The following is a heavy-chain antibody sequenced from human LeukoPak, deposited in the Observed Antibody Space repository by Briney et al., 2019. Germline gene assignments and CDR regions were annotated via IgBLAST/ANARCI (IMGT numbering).Heavy chain of an antibody. J-gene: IGHJ4*02. D-gene: IGHD3-9*01. CDR1: GFNFNVYA. CDR2: IRSKTNDYAT. Sequence: GGSLRLSCGASGFNFNVYAMHWVRQAPGKGLEWVGRIRSKTNDYATEYGASVKGRFVISRDDSKNTMYLEMNSLKTEDTALYYCTRRSRAAFYIDYWGQGALVTVSS. V-gene: IGHV3-73*01. CDR3: TRRSRAAFYIDY.